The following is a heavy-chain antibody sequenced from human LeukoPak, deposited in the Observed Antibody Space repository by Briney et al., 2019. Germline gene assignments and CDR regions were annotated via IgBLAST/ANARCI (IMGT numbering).Heavy chain of an antibody. CDR1: GGSFSGYY. V-gene: IGHV4-34*01. D-gene: IGHD6-13*01. CDR3: ARDLFKGSSWSYYFDY. J-gene: IGHJ4*02. CDR2: VNHSGST. Sequence: PSETLSLTCAVYGGSFSGYYWSWIRQPPGKGLQWIGEVNHSGSTNYNPSLKSRVTISVDTSKNQFSLKLSSVTAADTAVYYCARDLFKGSSWSYYFDYWGQGTLVTVSS.